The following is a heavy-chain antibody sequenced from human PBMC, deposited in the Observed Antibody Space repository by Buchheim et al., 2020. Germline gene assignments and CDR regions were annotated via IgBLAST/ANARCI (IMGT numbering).Heavy chain of an antibody. CDR2: IYYSGST. CDR1: GGSISSSSYY. CDR3: ARHAYVWGKDNWFDP. D-gene: IGHD3-16*01. J-gene: IGHJ5*02. V-gene: IGHV4-39*01. Sequence: QLQLQESGPGLVKPSETLSLTCTVSGGSISSSSYYWGWIRQPPGKGLEWIGSIYYSGSTYYNPSLKSRVTISVDTSKNQFSLKLSSVTAADTAVYYCARHAYVWGKDNWFDPWGQGTL.